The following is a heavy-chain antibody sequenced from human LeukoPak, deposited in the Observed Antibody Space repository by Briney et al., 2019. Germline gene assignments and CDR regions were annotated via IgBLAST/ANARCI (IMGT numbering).Heavy chain of an antibody. D-gene: IGHD3-22*01. Sequence: ASAKVSCKASGYTFTDYYMHWVRQAPGQGLEWMGWINPNSGGTNYAQKFQGRVTMTRDTSISTAYMELSRLRSDDTAVYYCARASYYYDSSGYPGYYFDYWGQGTLVTVSS. J-gene: IGHJ4*02. V-gene: IGHV1-2*02. CDR3: ARASYYYDSSGYPGYYFDY. CDR1: GYTFTDYY. CDR2: INPNSGGT.